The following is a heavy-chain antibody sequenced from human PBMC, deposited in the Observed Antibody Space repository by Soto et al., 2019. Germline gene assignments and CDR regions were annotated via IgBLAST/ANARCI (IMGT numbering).Heavy chain of an antibody. V-gene: IGHV3-33*01. CDR1: GFTFSSYG. Sequence: QVQLVESGGGVVQPGRSLRLSCAASGFTFSSYGMHWVRQAPGKGLEWVAVIWYDGSNKYYADSVKGRFTISRDNSKNTLYLPMNSLRDEDTAVYYCARGRPGGSYGVDYWGQGTLVTVSS. J-gene: IGHJ4*02. D-gene: IGHD1-26*01. CDR3: ARGRPGGSYGVDY. CDR2: IWYDGSNK.